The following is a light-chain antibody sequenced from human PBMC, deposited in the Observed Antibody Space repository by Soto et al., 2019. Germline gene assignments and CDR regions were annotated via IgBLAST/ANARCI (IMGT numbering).Light chain of an antibody. V-gene: IGKV1-9*01. Sequence: DIQMTQPPSSPSASVGDRVTITCRASQSISSYLNWYQQKPGKAPKLLIYDASTLQSGVPSRFSGSGSGTEFTLTISSLQPEDFATYYCQQLNSYPRTFGGGTKVDIK. CDR2: DAS. CDR3: QQLNSYPRT. CDR1: QSISSY. J-gene: IGKJ4*01.